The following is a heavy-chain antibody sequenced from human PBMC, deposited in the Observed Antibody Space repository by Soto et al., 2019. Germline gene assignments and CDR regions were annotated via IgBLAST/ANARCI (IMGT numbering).Heavy chain of an antibody. J-gene: IGHJ4*02. CDR2: TIDSGGRS. D-gene: IGHD6-19*01. Sequence: EVQLLESGGGLVQPGGSLRLSCAASGFTFSSHAMSWVRQAPGKGLEWVSSTIDSGGRSYHADSVRGRFTISGDNSKNPLYLQMNRLRADDTAIYYCAKDKMEQWLVGGYYDYWGQGALVTVSS. V-gene: IGHV3-23*01. CDR1: GFTFSSHA. CDR3: AKDKMEQWLVGGYYDY.